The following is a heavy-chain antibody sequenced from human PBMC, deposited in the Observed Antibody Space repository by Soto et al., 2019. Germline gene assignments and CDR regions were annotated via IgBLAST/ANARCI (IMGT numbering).Heavy chain of an antibody. CDR1: GFTFSSYW. CDR2: ISGSGGST. D-gene: IGHD3-9*01. CDR3: AKGAGYDILTGYYDRNWFDP. V-gene: IGHV3-23*01. J-gene: IGHJ5*02. Sequence: GGSLRLSCAASGFTFSSYWMHWVRQAPGKGLVWVSAISGSGGSTYYADSVKGRFTISRDNSKNTLYLQMNSLRAEDTAVYYCAKGAGYDILTGYYDRNWFDPWGQGTLVTVSS.